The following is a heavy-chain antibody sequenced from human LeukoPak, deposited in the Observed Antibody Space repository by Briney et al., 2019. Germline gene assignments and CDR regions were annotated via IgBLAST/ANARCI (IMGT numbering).Heavy chain of an antibody. CDR1: GFTFSSYA. J-gene: IGHJ5*02. V-gene: IGHV3-48*01. CDR3: ARTYYDFWSGYDVWFDP. Sequence: GRSLRLSCAASGFTFSSYAMSWVRQAPGKGLEWVSYISSSSSTIYYADSVKGRFTISRDNAKNSPYLQMNSLRAEDTAVYYCARTYYDFWSGYDVWFDPWGQGTLVTVSS. CDR2: ISSSSSTI. D-gene: IGHD3-3*01.